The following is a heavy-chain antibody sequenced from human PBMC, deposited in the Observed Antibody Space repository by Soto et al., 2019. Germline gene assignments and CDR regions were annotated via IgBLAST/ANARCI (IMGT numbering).Heavy chain of an antibody. CDR2: INHSGST. CDR3: ARLDAGEYGDYEFYYYMDV. D-gene: IGHD4-17*01. J-gene: IGHJ6*03. CDR1: GGSFSGYY. Sequence: SETLSLTCAVYGGSFSGYYWSWIRQPPGKGLEWIGEINHSGSTNYNPSLKSRVTISVDTSKNQFSLKLSSVTAADTAVYYCARLDAGEYGDYEFYYYMDVWGKGTTVTVSS. V-gene: IGHV4-34*01.